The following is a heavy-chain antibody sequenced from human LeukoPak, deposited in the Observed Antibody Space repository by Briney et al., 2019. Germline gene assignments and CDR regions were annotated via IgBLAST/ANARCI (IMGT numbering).Heavy chain of an antibody. CDR3: ARGDGWFGELLNFDN. CDR2: ISGSETST. D-gene: IGHD3-10*01. Sequence: GGSLRLSCAASGFPFSTYAMSWVRQAPGKGLEWVSAISGSETSTYYADSVKGRFTISRDNAKNSLYLQMNSLRGEDTAVYYCARGDGWFGELLNFDNWGQGTLVTVSS. CDR1: GFPFSTYA. J-gene: IGHJ4*02. V-gene: IGHV3-23*01.